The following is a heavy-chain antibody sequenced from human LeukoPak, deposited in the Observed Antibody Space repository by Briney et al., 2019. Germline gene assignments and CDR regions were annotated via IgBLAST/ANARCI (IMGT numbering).Heavy chain of an antibody. CDR2: IYYGGGT. D-gene: IGHD4-17*01. CDR3: ARERGDYDSDNWFDS. Sequence: SETLSLTCTVSGASIGSYFWTWIRQPPGKGLEWIGYIYYGGGTNYNPSFESRITISVDTSKNRISLNLTSVTASDTAIYYCARERGDYDSDNWFDSWGQGTLVTVSS. V-gene: IGHV4-59*01. CDR1: GASIGSYF. J-gene: IGHJ5*01.